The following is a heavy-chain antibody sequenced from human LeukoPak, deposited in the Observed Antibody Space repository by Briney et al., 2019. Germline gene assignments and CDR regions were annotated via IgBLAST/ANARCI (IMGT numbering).Heavy chain of an antibody. Sequence: SGGSLRPSCAASGFTFSSYAMSWVRQAPGKGLEWVSAISGSATSTSYADSVKGRFTISRDNSKNTLYLQMNSLRAEDTAIYYCAKNVESDYWGQGTLVTVSS. CDR1: GFTFSSYA. V-gene: IGHV3-23*01. D-gene: IGHD1-1*01. J-gene: IGHJ4*02. CDR2: ISGSATST. CDR3: AKNVESDY.